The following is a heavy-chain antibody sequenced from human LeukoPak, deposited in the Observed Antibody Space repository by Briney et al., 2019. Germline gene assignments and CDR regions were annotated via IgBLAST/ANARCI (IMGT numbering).Heavy chain of an antibody. Sequence: GGSLRLSCAASGFTFSSYAMSWVRQAPGKGLERVSAISGSGASTYYADSVKGRFTISRDNSKNTLYLQMNSLRAEDTAVYYCANTKDYYDSSGYSNWFDPWGQGTLVTVSS. CDR2: ISGSGAST. CDR3: ANTKDYYDSSGYSNWFDP. V-gene: IGHV3-23*01. J-gene: IGHJ5*02. CDR1: GFTFSSYA. D-gene: IGHD3-22*01.